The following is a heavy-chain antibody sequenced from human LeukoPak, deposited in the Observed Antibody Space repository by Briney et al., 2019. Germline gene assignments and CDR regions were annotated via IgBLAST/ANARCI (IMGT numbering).Heavy chain of an antibody. CDR3: AKGPGRDLNWFDP. CDR2: IYSGGST. D-gene: IGHD5-24*01. Sequence: GGSLRLSCAASGFTVSSNYMSWVRQAPGKGLEWVSVIYSGGSTYYADSVKGRFTISRDNSKNTLYLQMNSLRAEDTAIYYCAKGPGRDLNWFDPWGQGTLVTVSS. V-gene: IGHV3-53*01. J-gene: IGHJ5*02. CDR1: GFTVSSNY.